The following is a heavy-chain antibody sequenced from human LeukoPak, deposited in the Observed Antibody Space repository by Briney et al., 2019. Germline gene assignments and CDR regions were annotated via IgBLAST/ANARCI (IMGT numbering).Heavy chain of an antibody. CDR2: INPNSGGT. CDR1: GYTFTGYY. D-gene: IGHD6-19*01. J-gene: IGHJ4*02. Sequence: EASVKVSCKASGYTFTGYYMHWVRQAPGQGLEWMGWINPNSGGTNYAQKFQGRVTMTRDTSISTAYMELSRLRSDDTAVYYCARGSLSSGWALGYWGQGTLVTVSS. CDR3: ARGSLSSGWALGY. V-gene: IGHV1-2*02.